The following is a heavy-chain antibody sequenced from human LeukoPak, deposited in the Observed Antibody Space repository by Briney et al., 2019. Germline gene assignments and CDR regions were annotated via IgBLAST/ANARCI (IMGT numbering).Heavy chain of an antibody. Sequence: NPGGSLRLSCEASGFSFRSYSMNWVRQAPGKGLEWVSSIASSSGERFYADSVKGRFTISRDDAKKSLCLEMNSLRVEDTAVYYCGRDGGSTVAIDYWGHGTLVTVSS. CDR1: GFSFRSYS. D-gene: IGHD4-23*01. CDR2: IASSSGER. J-gene: IGHJ4*01. V-gene: IGHV3-21*01. CDR3: GRDGGSTVAIDY.